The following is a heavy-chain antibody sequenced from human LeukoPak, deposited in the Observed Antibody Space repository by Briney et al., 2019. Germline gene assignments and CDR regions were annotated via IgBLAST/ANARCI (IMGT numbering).Heavy chain of an antibody. V-gene: IGHV3-30*02. D-gene: IGHD1-26*01. J-gene: IGHJ4*02. CDR1: GFIFDTHD. Sequence: GGSLRLSCGASGFIFDTHDMHWVRQAPGKGLEWVAFIRSDGYHTYYADSVKGRFTITRDNSKNTLYLQMNSLRLEDMALYYCAKPSGSGVDYWGRGTRVTVSS. CDR3: AKPSGSGVDY. CDR2: IRSDGYHT.